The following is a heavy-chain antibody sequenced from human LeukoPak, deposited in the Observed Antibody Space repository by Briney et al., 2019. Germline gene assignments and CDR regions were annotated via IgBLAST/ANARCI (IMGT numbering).Heavy chain of an antibody. D-gene: IGHD3-22*01. CDR3: ARDYDSSGYYSN. CDR2: IIPIFGTA. J-gene: IGHJ4*02. Sequence: SVKVSCKASGGTFSSYAISWVRQAPGQGLEWMGGIIPIFGTANYAQKFQGRVTITADESTSTAYMELSGLRSEDTAVYYCARDYDSSGYYSNWGQGTLVTVSS. CDR1: GGTFSSYA. V-gene: IGHV1-69*01.